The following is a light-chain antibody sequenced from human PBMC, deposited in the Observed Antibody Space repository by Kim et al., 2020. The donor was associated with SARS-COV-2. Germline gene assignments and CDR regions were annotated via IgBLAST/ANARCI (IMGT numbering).Light chain of an antibody. CDR1: QSINSN. V-gene: IGKV3-15*01. CDR3: QQYYDWPWT. J-gene: IGKJ1*01. CDR2: GAS. Sequence: EIVMTQSPATLSVSPGERATLSCRASQSINSNLAWYQQKPGQSPRLLIFGASTRATSIPARFSGSGSGTEFTLTISSLRSEDLAVYYCQQYYDWPWTFGQGTKVDIK.